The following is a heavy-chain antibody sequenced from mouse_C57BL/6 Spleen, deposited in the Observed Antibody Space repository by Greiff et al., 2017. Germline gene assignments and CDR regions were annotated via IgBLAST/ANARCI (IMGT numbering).Heavy chain of an antibody. Sequence: EVKLMESGGDLVKPGGSLKLSCAASGFTFSSYGMSWVRQTPDKRLEWVATISSGGSYTYYPDSVKGRFTISRDNAKNTLYRQMSSLKSEDTAMYYGARQDGQPRPYYFDYWGKGTTLTGSS. J-gene: IGHJ2*01. CDR1: GFTFSSYG. CDR3: ARQDGQPRPYYFDY. D-gene: IGHD2-3*01. V-gene: IGHV5-6*01. CDR2: ISSGGSYT.